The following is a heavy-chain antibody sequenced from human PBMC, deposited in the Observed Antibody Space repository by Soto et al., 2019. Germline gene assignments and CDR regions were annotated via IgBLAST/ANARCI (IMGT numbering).Heavy chain of an antibody. Sequence: SETLSLTCAVYGGSFSGYYWSWIRQPPGKGLEWIGEINHSGSTNYNPSLKSRVTISVDTSKNQFSLKLSSVTAADTAVYYCARGILGYCSSNSFDWYGWLDPWGQGALVTVSS. CDR2: INHSGST. D-gene: IGHD2-2*01. CDR3: ARGILGYCSSNSFDWYGWLDP. V-gene: IGHV4-34*01. J-gene: IGHJ5*02. CDR1: GGSFSGYY.